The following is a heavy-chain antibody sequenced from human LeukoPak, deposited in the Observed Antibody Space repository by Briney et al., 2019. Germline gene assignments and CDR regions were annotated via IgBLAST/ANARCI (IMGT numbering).Heavy chain of an antibody. J-gene: IGHJ5*02. D-gene: IGHD7-27*01. V-gene: IGHV3-11*04. CDR2: ISSSGSTI. Sequence: MAGGSLRLSCAASGFTFSDYYMSWIRQAPGKGVEWVSYISSSGSTIYYADSVKGRFTISRDNAKNSLYLQMNSLRAEDTAVYYCARKGDLGSWFDPWGQGTLVTVSS. CDR3: ARKGDLGSWFDP. CDR1: GFTFSDYY.